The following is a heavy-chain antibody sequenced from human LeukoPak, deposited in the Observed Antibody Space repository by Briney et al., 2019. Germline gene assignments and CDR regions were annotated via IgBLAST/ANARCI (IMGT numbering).Heavy chain of an antibody. J-gene: IGHJ4*02. CDR3: ARDGYSSSWYYFDY. CDR1: GFTFSSYW. CDR2: INHNGNVN. Sequence: GGSLRLSCAASGFTFSSYWMNWARQAPGKGLEWVASINHNGNVNYYVDSVKGRFTISRDNAQNSLYLQVNSLRGEDTAIYYCARDGYSSSWYYFDYWGQGTLVTVSS. D-gene: IGHD6-19*01. V-gene: IGHV3-7*01.